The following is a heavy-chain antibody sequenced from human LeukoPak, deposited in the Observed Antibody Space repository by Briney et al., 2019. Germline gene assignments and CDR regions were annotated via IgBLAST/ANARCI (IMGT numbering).Heavy chain of an antibody. D-gene: IGHD3-16*02. CDR1: GGSITSYY. CDR2: IHHTGKN. Sequence: SETLSLTCAVSGGSITSYYWNWIRQPPGKGLEWIGYIHHTGKNRYNPSLQSRVTISVDKSKNQFSLKLSSVTAADTAVYYCARTPMITFGGVIVEVWFDPWGQGTLVTVSS. J-gene: IGHJ5*02. CDR3: ARTPMITFGGVIVEVWFDP. V-gene: IGHV4-59*12.